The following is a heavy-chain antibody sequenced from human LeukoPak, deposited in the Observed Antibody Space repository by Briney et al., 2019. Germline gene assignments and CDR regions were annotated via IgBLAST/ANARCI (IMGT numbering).Heavy chain of an antibody. CDR3: ARDGLSYGGNSRPDY. CDR2: IIPIFGTA. Sequence: ASVKVSCKASGGTFSSYAISWVRQAPGQGLEWMGGIIPIFGTANYAQKFQGRVTITADKSTSTAYMELSSLRSDDTAVYYCARDGLSYGGNSRPDYWGQGTLVTVSS. D-gene: IGHD4-23*01. J-gene: IGHJ4*02. CDR1: GGTFSSYA. V-gene: IGHV1-69*06.